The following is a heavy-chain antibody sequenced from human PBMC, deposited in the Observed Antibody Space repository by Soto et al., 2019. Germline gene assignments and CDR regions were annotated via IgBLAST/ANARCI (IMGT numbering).Heavy chain of an antibody. D-gene: IGHD5-18*01. CDR3: ARTRVYDSYSYFGMAV. V-gene: IGHV6-1*01. J-gene: IGHJ6*02. CDR1: GDGVSSNSAA. Sequence: SQTLSLTCAISGDGVSSNSAAWNWIRQSSSRVLEWLGRTYYRSKWYNDYAVPVKSRITINPDTSKNQFSLQLNSVTPEDTAVYYCARTRVYDSYSYFGMAVWGQGTTVTVSS. CDR2: TYYRSKWYN.